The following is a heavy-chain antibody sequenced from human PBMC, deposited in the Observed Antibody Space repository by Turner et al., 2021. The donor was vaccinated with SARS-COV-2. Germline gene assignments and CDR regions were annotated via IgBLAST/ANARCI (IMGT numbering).Heavy chain of an antibody. CDR2: IYYSRKT. CDR1: GGSINTSPYY. J-gene: IGHJ5*02. D-gene: IGHD6-13*01. V-gene: IGHV4-39*01. Sequence: QLQLQESGPGLVKASETLSVTCTVSGGSINTSPYYWGWIRQPPGKGLEWIGNIYYSRKTYYNLSLKSRIIISIDTSKNQFSLQVTSVTAADTAIYYCASRRGGSAAYNPWGQGTLVTVSS. CDR3: ASRRGGSAAYNP.